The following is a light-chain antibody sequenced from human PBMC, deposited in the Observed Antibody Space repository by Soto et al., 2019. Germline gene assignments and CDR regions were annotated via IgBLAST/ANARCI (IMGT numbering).Light chain of an antibody. J-gene: IGLJ1*01. CDR1: SGDIGSYNL. CDR3: CSYAGSSTPFV. CDR2: EVN. Sequence: LTQPASVSGSPGQSITISCTGTSGDIGSYNLVSWYQHHPGKAPQLMIYEVNKRPSGVSDRFSGSKSGNTASLTISGLQSEDETDYYCCSYAGSSTPFVFGTGTKVTVL. V-gene: IGLV2-23*02.